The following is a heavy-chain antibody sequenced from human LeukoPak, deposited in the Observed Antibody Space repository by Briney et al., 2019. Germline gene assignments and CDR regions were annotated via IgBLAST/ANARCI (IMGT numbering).Heavy chain of an antibody. CDR2: IRSKAYGGTT. J-gene: IGHJ4*02. V-gene: IGHV3-49*03. CDR1: GFTFGDYA. Sequence: GGSLRLSCTASGFTFGDYAMSWFRQAPGKGLEWVGFIRSKAYGGTTEYAASVKGRFTISRDDSKSIAYLQMNSLKTEDTAVYYCTRVNLSGTREGSAGPFDYWGQGTLVTVSS. D-gene: IGHD6-13*01. CDR3: TRVNLSGTREGSAGPFDY.